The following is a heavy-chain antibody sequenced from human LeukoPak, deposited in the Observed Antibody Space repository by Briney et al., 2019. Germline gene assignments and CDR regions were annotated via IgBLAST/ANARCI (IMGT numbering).Heavy chain of an antibody. Sequence: GRSLRLSCAASGFTFSTYAMHWVRQAPGKGLEWVATIWYDASKQYYADSVNGRFTISRDNSKNTLYLQMNSLRAEDTAVYYCARARGSFSYFFDDWGQGTLVTVSS. V-gene: IGHV3-33*01. CDR2: IWYDASKQ. CDR3: ARARGSFSYFFDD. D-gene: IGHD1-26*01. J-gene: IGHJ4*02. CDR1: GFTFSTYA.